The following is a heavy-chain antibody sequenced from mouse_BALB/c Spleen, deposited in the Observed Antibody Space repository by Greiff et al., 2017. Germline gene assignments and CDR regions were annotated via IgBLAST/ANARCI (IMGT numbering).Heavy chain of an antibody. V-gene: IGHV5-4*02. CDR3: AREEFDY. J-gene: IGHJ2*01. CDR1: GFTFSDYY. CDR2: ISDGGSYT. Sequence: EVKLVESGGGLVQPGGSLKLSCAASGFTFSDYYMYWVRQTPEKRLEWVATISDGGSYTYYPDSVKGRFTISRDNAKNNLYLQMSSLKSEDTAMYYCAREEFDYWGQGTTLTVSS.